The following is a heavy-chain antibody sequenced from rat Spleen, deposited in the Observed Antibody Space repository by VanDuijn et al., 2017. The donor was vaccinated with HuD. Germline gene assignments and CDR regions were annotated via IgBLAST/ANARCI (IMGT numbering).Heavy chain of an antibody. V-gene: IGHV3-3*01. CDR2: INSAGST. CDR3: AREREYYYRGLDY. CDR1: AYSITSTYR. J-gene: IGHJ2*01. Sequence: QLQESGPGLVKPSQSLSLTCSVTAYSITSTYRWTWIRKFPGNKLEWMGCINSAGSTNYNPSLKSRISITRDTSKNQYFLQLNSVTTEDTATYYCAREREYYYRGLDYWGQGVMVTVSS. D-gene: IGHD1-2*01.